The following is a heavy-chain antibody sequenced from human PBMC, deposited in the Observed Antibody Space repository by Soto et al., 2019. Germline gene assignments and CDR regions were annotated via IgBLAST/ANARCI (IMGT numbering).Heavy chain of an antibody. D-gene: IGHD2-15*01. J-gene: IGHJ6*02. CDR1: GFSFSSYS. CDR2: IRSSSTFI. CDR3: TRGVAATYYYGMDV. V-gene: IGHV3-21*01. Sequence: EVQLVESGGGLVKPGGSLRLSCAASGFSFSSYSMNWVRQAPGKGLEWVSSIRSSSTFIYYADSVKGRFTISRDNAENSLYLQMNGVRAEDTAVYYCTRGVAATYYYGMDVWGQGTTVTVSS.